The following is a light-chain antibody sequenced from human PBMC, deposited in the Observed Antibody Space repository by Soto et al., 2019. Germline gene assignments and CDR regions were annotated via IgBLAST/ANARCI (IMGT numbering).Light chain of an antibody. J-gene: IGLJ1*01. V-gene: IGLV1-44*01. CDR3: AAWDDSLNGYV. Sequence: QSVLPQPPSASGTPGQRVTISSSGSSSNIRSNVVSWYQQLPGTAPKLLIYSNDQRPSGVPDRFSGSKSGTSASLAISGLQSEDEADYYCAAWDDSLNGYVFGTGTKVTVL. CDR1: SSNIRSNV. CDR2: SND.